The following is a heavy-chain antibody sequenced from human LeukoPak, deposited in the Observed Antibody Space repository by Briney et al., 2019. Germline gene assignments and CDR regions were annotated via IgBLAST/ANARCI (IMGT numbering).Heavy chain of an antibody. CDR1: GLTFSSCS. J-gene: IGHJ4*02. D-gene: IGHD3-22*01. CDR3: ASAGYYERTGYTYYFHY. Sequence: GGSLRLSCAASGLTFSSCSMNWVRQAPGKGLEWVSYISISSRYIYYADSLKGRFTISRDNAKSSLYLQMSSLRAEDTAVYYCASAGYYERTGYTYYFHYWGQGTVVTVSS. V-gene: IGHV3-21*01. CDR2: ISISSRYI.